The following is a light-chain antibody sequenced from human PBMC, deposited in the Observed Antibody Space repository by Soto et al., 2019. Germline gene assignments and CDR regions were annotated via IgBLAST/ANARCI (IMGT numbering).Light chain of an antibody. V-gene: IGKV3-11*01. Sequence: EIVLTQSPATRSLSPGERATLSSGVSQSVSSYLAWYQQKPGQAPRLLIYEASNRATGIPARFSGSGSGTDFTLTISSLEPEDSAVYYCQQRSNWSTFGQGTRLEIK. CDR1: QSVSSY. J-gene: IGKJ5*01. CDR2: EAS. CDR3: QQRSNWST.